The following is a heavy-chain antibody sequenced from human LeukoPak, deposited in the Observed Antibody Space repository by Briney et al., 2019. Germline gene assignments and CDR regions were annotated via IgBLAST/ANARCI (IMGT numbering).Heavy chain of an antibody. J-gene: IGHJ4*02. CDR1: GGSFSGYY. CDR3: ARGQKYYYDSSGYDPNDY. CDR2: INHSGST. V-gene: IGHV4-34*01. D-gene: IGHD3-22*01. Sequence: ASETLSLTCAVYGGSFSGYYWSWIRQPPGKGLEWIGEINHSGSTKYNPSLKSRVTILIDTSKNQFSLKVSSVTAADTAVYYCARGQKYYYDSSGYDPNDYWGQGTLVTVSS.